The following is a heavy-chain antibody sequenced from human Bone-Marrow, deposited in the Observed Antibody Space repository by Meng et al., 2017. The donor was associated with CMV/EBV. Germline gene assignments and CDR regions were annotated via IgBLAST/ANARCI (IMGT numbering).Heavy chain of an antibody. D-gene: IGHD3-3*01. Sequence: SETLSLTCTVSGGSISSYYWSWIRQPPGKGLEWIGSIYYSGSTYYHPSLRSRVTISVDTSKNQFSLKLSSVTAADTAVYYWASQNILYDDFWSGYYDGFDIWGQGTMVTVSS. CDR2: IYYSGST. CDR3: ASQNILYDDFWSGYYDGFDI. J-gene: IGHJ3*02. CDR1: GGSISSYY. V-gene: IGHV4-59*12.